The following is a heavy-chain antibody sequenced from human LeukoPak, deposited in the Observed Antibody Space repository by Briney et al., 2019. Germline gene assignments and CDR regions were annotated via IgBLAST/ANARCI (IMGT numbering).Heavy chain of an antibody. V-gene: IGHV4-34*01. CDR3: ARGYSGSFPPDY. CDR1: GGSFSGYY. CDR2: INHTGST. Sequence: SETLSLTCAVYGGSFSGYYWSWIRQPPGKGLEWIGEINHTGSTSYNPSLKSRVTISVDTSKNQFSLKLSSVTAADTAVYYCARGYSGSFPPDYWGQGTLVTVSS. D-gene: IGHD1-26*01. J-gene: IGHJ4*02.